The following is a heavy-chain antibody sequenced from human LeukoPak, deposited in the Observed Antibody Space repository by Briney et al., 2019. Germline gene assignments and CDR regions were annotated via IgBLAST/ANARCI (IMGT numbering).Heavy chain of an antibody. D-gene: IGHD3-9*01. CDR3: ARHGILTDHSIRY. V-gene: IGHV4-39*01. CDR1: GGSLTTNTFY. CDR2: VYYTGIT. Sequence: SETLSLTCTLSGGSLTTNTFYWGWIRQPQGKGLEWIGTVYYTGITHYNPSLKSRITISVDTSKNHFSLNLTSVTAADTAVYFCARHGILTDHSIRYWGQGLLVTVSS. J-gene: IGHJ4*02.